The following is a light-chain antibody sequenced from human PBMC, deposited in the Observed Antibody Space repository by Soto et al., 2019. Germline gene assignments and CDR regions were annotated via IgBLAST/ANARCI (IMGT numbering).Light chain of an antibody. V-gene: IGLV1-40*01. CDR1: SSNIGAGQD. Sequence: QSVLTQPPSVSGAPGQTVSISCTGTSSNIGAGQDVHWYQQFPGTAPKLLIFENVNRPSGVPERFSGSKSGTSASLAITGLQAEDEAIYFCQSYDNSLSGSEVFGGGTQLTVL. CDR3: QSYDNSLSGSEV. CDR2: ENV. J-gene: IGLJ3*02.